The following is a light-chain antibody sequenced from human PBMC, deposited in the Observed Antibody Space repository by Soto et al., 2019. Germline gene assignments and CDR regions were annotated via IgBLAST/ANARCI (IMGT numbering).Light chain of an antibody. CDR3: CAYAVNYNYV. J-gene: IGLJ1*01. V-gene: IGLV2-14*01. CDR1: SSDVGGYNY. CDR2: EVS. Sequence: QSALTQPASVSGSPGQSITISCTGTSSDVGGYNYVSWYQQHPGKAPKLMIYEVSNRPSGVSNRFSGSKSGNTASLTISGLQAEDEADYYCCAYAVNYNYVFGAGTKLTVL.